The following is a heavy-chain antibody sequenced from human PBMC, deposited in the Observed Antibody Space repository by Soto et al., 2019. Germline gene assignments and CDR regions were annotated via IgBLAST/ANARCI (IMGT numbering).Heavy chain of an antibody. CDR3: ARDLGGWPDY. V-gene: IGHV1-69*05. CDR1: GGTFSSYA. D-gene: IGHD2-15*01. J-gene: IGHJ4*02. Sequence: SVKVSCKASGGTFSSYAISWVRQAPGQRLEWMGGIIAINGTAKYSQKFQGRVTITRDTSASTAYMELSSLRSEDTAVYYCARDLGGWPDYWGQGTLVTVSS. CDR2: IIAINGTA.